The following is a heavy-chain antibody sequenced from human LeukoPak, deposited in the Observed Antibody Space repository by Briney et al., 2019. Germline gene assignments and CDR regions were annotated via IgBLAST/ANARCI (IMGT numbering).Heavy chain of an antibody. CDR1: GFTFSSYA. V-gene: IGHV3-23*01. Sequence: GGSLRLSCAASGFTFSSYALSWVRQAPGKGLEWVSTITGNGGTKFYADSVKGRFTISRDNSKNTLYLQMNSLRAEDTAVYYCAKAYVWGSYRPLDAFDIWGQGTMVTVSS. CDR2: ITGNGGTK. J-gene: IGHJ3*02. D-gene: IGHD3-16*02. CDR3: AKAYVWGSYRPLDAFDI.